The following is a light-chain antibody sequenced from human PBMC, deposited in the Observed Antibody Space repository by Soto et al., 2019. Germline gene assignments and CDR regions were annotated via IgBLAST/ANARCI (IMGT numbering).Light chain of an antibody. V-gene: IGLV2-11*01. CDR1: SSDLGAYHY. J-gene: IGLJ1*01. Sequence: QSALTQPRSVSGSPGQSVPISCAGTSSDLGAYHYVSWYQHHPGNVPKLMSYDVSKRPSRGPNRFSGSRSSDTASLPVSGLLAEYEADYYCCSYAGTYTFVVGSGTKLTV. CDR2: DVS. CDR3: CSYAGTYTFV.